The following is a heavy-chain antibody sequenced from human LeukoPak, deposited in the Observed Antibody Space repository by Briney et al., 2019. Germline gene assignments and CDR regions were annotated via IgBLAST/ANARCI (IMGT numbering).Heavy chain of an antibody. J-gene: IGHJ5*02. Sequence: KPSETLSLTCSVSGGSISSRSYYWGWIRHPPGKGLEWIGSISYSASTYYHPSLNSRVTISVDTSKNQFSLKLSSVTAADTALSYCARQRWLVHNWFDPWGQGTLVTVSS. D-gene: IGHD6-19*01. CDR2: ISYSAST. CDR3: ARQRWLVHNWFDP. CDR1: GGSISSRSYY. V-gene: IGHV4-39*01.